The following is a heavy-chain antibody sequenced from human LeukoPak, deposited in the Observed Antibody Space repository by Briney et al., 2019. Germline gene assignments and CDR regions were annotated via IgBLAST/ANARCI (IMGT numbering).Heavy chain of an antibody. Sequence: GGSLRLSCAASGFTFSNYWMHWVRQAPGKGLVWVSRINSDESSRTYAESVQGRFTISRDNAKNTLYLQMNSLRAEDTALYYCAREDFRFGVRAFDIWGQGTVVTVSS. CDR2: INSDESSR. CDR1: GFTFSNYW. D-gene: IGHD3-10*01. V-gene: IGHV3-74*01. CDR3: AREDFRFGVRAFDI. J-gene: IGHJ3*02.